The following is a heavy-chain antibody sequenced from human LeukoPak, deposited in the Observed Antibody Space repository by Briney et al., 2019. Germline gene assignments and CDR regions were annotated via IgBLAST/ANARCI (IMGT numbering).Heavy chain of an antibody. CDR1: GGSISGYF. D-gene: IGHD2-15*01. CDR3: ARHDPVGYYQHGMDV. Sequence: PSETLSLTCTVSGGSISGYFWSCIRQPPGQGLEFIGYIYYTGATLYNPSLKCRVTMSVDTSKNQFSLKLSSVTAADTAVYYCARHDPVGYYQHGMDVWGQGTTVTVSS. CDR2: IYYTGAT. V-gene: IGHV4-59*08. J-gene: IGHJ6*02.